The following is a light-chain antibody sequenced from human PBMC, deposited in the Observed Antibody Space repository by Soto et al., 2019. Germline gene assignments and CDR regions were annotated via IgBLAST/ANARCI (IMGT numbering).Light chain of an antibody. V-gene: IGLV2-14*01. CDR1: SSDVGGYTF. J-gene: IGLJ2*01. CDR2: EVT. Sequence: QSALTQPASVSGSPGQSITISCTGTSSDVGGYTFVSWYQQHPGKAPKLVIYEVTTRPSGVSNRFSGSKSGNTASLTISGLQADDDADYFCSSYAGSSTLVFGGGTKLTVL. CDR3: SSYAGSSTLV.